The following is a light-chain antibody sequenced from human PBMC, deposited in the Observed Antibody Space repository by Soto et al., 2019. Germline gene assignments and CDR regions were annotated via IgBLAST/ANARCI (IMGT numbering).Light chain of an antibody. J-gene: IGKJ4*01. CDR2: DAS. Sequence: EIVLTQSPATLSLSPGERATLSCRASQGVSSYLAWYQQKPGQAPRLLIYDASNRATGIPARFSGSGSGTDFPLTISSLEPEDFAVYYCQQRSNWPPGLTFGGGTKVEIK. CDR1: QGVSSY. CDR3: QQRSNWPPGLT. V-gene: IGKV3-11*01.